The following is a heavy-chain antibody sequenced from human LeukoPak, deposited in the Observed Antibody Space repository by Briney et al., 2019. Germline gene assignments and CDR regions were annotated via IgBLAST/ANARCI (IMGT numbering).Heavy chain of an antibody. CDR1: GFTFSSYG. Sequence: GRSLRLSCAASGFTFSSYGMHWVRQAPGKGLEWVAVIWYDGSNKYYADSVKGRFTISRDNSKNTLYLQMNSLRAEDTAVYYCAREDPNSSSFDYWGQGTLVTVSS. D-gene: IGHD4-23*01. CDR2: IWYDGSNK. J-gene: IGHJ4*02. V-gene: IGHV3-33*01. CDR3: AREDPNSSSFDY.